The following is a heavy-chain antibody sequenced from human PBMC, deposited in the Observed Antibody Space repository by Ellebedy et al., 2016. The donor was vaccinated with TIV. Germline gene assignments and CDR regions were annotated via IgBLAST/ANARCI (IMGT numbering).Heavy chain of an antibody. D-gene: IGHD1-26*01. CDR3: ARMRGYYFDY. CDR1: GGSISSYY. Sequence: MPSETLSLTCTVSGGSISSYYWSWIRQPAGKGLEWSGRIYTSGSTNYNPSLKSRVTMSVHTSKALFSLKLSSVTAADTAVYYCARMRGYYFDYWGQGTLVTVSS. V-gene: IGHV4-4*07. J-gene: IGHJ4*02. CDR2: IYTSGST.